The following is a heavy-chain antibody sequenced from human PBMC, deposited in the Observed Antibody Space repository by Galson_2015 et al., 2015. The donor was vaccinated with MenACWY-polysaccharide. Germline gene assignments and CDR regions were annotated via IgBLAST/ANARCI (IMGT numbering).Heavy chain of an antibody. D-gene: IGHD6-19*01. Sequence: CAAAGFNFNIHTMHWVRQAPGKGLEWVALISSAGDDKYYADSVKGRFTISRDYHKNMVFLEMNSLRAEDTAVYYCVRDGGGGNGWYWFDLWGQGTRVTVSS. CDR2: ISSAGDDK. CDR1: GFNFNIHT. J-gene: IGHJ5*02. CDR3: VRDGGGGNGWYWFDL. V-gene: IGHV3-30-3*01.